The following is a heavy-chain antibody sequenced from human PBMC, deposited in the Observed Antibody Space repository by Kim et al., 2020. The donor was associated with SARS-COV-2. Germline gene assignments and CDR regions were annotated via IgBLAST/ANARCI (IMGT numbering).Heavy chain of an antibody. D-gene: IGHD1-26*01. CDR1: GFTFSTYA. CDR3: ARGWVEPDQ. V-gene: IGHV3-23*01. CDR2: LSGGGQTT. Sequence: GGSLRLSCAASGFTFSTYAMSWVRQAPGKGLEWVSSLSGGGQTTKYADSVKGRFTISRDNSKSTLYLQMNSLRVEDTAVYYCARGWVEPDQWGQGTLVTVSS. J-gene: IGHJ5*02.